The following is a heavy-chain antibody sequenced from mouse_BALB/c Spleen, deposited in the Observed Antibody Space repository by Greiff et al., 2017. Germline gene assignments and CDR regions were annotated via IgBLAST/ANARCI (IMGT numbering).Heavy chain of an antibody. V-gene: IGHV1-7*01. CDR2: INPSTGYT. CDR1: GYTFTSYW. CDR3: ARRGLVPTGSFAY. Sequence: VKLVESGAELAKPGASVKMSCKASGYTFTSYWMHWVKQRPGQGLEWIGYINPSTGYTEYNQKFKDKATLTADKSSSTAYMQLSSLTSEDSAVYYCARRGLVPTGSFAYWGQGTLVTVSA. J-gene: IGHJ3*01. D-gene: IGHD2-10*02.